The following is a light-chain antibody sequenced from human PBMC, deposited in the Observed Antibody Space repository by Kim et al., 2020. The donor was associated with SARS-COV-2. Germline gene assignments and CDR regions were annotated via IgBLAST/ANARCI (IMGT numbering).Light chain of an antibody. CDR1: SSDVGGYNY. CDR3: SSYTSGSTLI. V-gene: IGLV2-14*01. CDR2: DVS. J-gene: IGLJ2*01. Sequence: QSALTQPASVSGSPGQSIAISCSGTSSDVGGYNYVAWYQQHPDKAPKLMIYDVSKRPSGVSDRFSGSKSGNTASLTISGLQAEDEADYYCSSYTSGSTLIFGGGTQLTVL.